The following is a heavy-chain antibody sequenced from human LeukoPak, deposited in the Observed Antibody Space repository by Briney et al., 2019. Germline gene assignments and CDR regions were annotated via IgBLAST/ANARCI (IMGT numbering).Heavy chain of an antibody. CDR2: MTNSGDST. J-gene: IGHJ4*02. V-gene: IGHV3-23*01. Sequence: PGGSLRLSCAASGFSSNTYGMNWVRQAPGKGLEWVSGMTNSGDSTYYADSVKGRFTISRDNAKNSLYLQMNSLRAEDTAVYYCARWSARGVEGGYWGQGTLVTVSS. CDR3: ARWSARGVEGGY. D-gene: IGHD3-10*01. CDR1: GFSSNTYG.